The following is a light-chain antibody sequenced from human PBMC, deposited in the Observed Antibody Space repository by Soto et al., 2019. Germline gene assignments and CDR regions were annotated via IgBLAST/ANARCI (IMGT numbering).Light chain of an antibody. CDR2: SDN. CDR3: GAWDDSLNGWV. V-gene: IGLV1-44*01. Sequence: QSVLTQPPSASGTPGQRVTISCSGSSSNLGSNSVNWYQQVPGTAPKLLISSDNQRPSGAPDRFSGSQSGTSASLAISGLQSEDEADYHCGAWDDSLNGWVFGGGTKVTVL. CDR1: SSNLGSNS. J-gene: IGLJ3*02.